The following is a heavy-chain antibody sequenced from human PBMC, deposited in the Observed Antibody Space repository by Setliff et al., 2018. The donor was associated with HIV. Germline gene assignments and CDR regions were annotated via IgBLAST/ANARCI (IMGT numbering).Heavy chain of an antibody. CDR3: ARLRLAVMMSLDYFDL. CDR2: VYNPGST. V-gene: IGHV4-4*09. Sequence: SETLSLTCNVSGGSITNFYWSWIRQPPGKGLEWIGYVYNPGSTNFNPSLQSRVSMSVDVSTNQFSLRLTSVTAADTAVYYCARLRLAVMMSLDYFDLWGQGTLVTVSS. D-gene: IGHD3-16*01. J-gene: IGHJ4*02. CDR1: GGSITNFY.